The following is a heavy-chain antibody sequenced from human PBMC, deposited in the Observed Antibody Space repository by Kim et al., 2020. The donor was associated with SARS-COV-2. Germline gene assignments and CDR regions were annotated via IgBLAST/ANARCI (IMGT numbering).Heavy chain of an antibody. CDR3: ARDRTEYYDILTGYYHGMDV. V-gene: IGHV3-7*01. D-gene: IGHD3-9*01. CDR1: GYTFDNHW. J-gene: IGHJ6*02. Sequence: GGSLRLSCEASGYTFDNHWMTWVRQAPGKGLEWVASIKQDGTDKYYLGSVEGRFTISRDNAKNSLVLQMNSLRAEDTAVYYCARDRTEYYDILTGYYHGMDVWGQGTTVAVSS. CDR2: IKQDGTDK.